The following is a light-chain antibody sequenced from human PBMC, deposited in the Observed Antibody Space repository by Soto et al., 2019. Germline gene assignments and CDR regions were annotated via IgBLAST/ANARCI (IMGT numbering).Light chain of an antibody. J-gene: IGKJ2*01. CDR2: KAS. V-gene: IGKV1-5*03. CDR3: QQYNSYSNT. Sequence: DIQMTQSPSTLSASVGDRVTITCRASQSISSWLAWYQQKPGQAPKLLIYKASSLESGVPSRFSGSGSGTEFTLTISSLQPDDVAPYYCQQYNSYSNTFGQGTKLEIK. CDR1: QSISSW.